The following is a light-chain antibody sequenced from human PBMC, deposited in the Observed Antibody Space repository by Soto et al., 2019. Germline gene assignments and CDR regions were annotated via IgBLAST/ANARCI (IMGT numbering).Light chain of an antibody. CDR3: QQYTSYPWT. Sequence: DIQMTQSPSTLSASVGYRATITCRASQSIRYWLALFQQKAGKAPRLLIYEASRLESGVPSRISGSGSGTEFTLTISSLQPDDFATYYCQQYTSYPWTFGQGTKVDIK. J-gene: IGKJ1*01. CDR2: EAS. V-gene: IGKV1-5*03. CDR1: QSIRYW.